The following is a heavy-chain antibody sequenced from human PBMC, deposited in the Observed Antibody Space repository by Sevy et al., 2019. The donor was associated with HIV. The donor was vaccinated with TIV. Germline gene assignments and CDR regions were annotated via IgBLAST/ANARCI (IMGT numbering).Heavy chain of an antibody. CDR3: VGEGAAYRNIRYCSGNNCFYNWFDP. CDR1: GFTFNDYA. V-gene: IGHV3-30-3*01. J-gene: IGHJ5*02. D-gene: IGHD2-15*01. CDR2: ISSDGDNT. Sequence: GGSLRLSCAASGFTFNDYALHWVRQAPGKGLEWVAIISSDGDNTYYADTVKGRFTISRDNSKNTVYLQMNRLRAEDTAFYYCVGEGAAYRNIRYCSGNNCFYNWFDPWGQGTLVTVSS.